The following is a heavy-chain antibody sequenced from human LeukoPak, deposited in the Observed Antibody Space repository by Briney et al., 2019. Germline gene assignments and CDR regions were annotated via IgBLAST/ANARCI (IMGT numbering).Heavy chain of an antibody. Sequence: GGSLRLSCAASGFTFSSYSMNWVRQAPGKGLEWVSYISSSSTTIYYADSVKGRFTISRDNGKNSLYLQMNSLRAEDTALYCCAKDITGKRGNDYWGQGTLVPVSS. V-gene: IGHV3-48*04. CDR3: AKDITGKRGNDY. CDR2: ISSSSTTI. D-gene: IGHD3-3*01. J-gene: IGHJ4*02. CDR1: GFTFSSYS.